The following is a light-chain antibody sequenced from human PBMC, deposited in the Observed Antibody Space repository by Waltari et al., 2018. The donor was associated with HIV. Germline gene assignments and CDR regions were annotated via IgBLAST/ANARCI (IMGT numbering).Light chain of an antibody. Sequence: TGLTHSPATLSFSPEKGSTLSVRASQSVSGYLAWYQQKPGQAPRLLIYDASSRQTGIPARFRGSGSGTDFTLTISSLQPEDSAVYYCQQRSNCPHTFGQGTKVEIK. V-gene: IGKV3-11*01. J-gene: IGKJ1*01. CDR1: QSVSGY. CDR2: DAS. CDR3: QQRSNCPHT.